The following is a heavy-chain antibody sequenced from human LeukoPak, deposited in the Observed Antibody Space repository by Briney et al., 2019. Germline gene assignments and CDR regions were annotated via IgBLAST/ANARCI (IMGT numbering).Heavy chain of an antibody. CDR2: INAGNGNK. CDR3: ARGIFGVAPFYY. J-gene: IGHJ4*02. D-gene: IGHD3-3*01. CDR1: GYTFTDYY. Sequence: GASVTVSYKASGYTFTDYYMHWVGQAPGQRGEWMGWINAGNGNKKYSQEFQGRVTITRDTSASTAYMELTSLRSEDMAVYYCARGIFGVAPFYYWGQGTLVTVSS. V-gene: IGHV1-3*03.